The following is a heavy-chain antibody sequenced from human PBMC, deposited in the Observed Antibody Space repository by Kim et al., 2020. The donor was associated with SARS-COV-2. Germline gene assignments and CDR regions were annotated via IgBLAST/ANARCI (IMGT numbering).Heavy chain of an antibody. Sequence: SETLSLTCAVYGGSFSDYTWSWIRQPPGKGLEWIGEINHSGGTNLSPSLKSRITISVDTSKSQFSLTLKSMTATDTAVYYCARGRAGVVPAPVLGLGPWFDYYAMDGWGRGTPVAVSS. D-gene: IGHD2-21*02. CDR1: GGSFSDYT. V-gene: IGHV4-34*01. CDR2: INHSGGT. CDR3: ARGRAGVVPAPVLGLGPWFDYYAMDG. J-gene: IGHJ6*02.